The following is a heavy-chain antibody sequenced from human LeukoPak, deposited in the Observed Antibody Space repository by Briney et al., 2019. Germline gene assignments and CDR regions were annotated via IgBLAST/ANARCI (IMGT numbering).Heavy chain of an antibody. Sequence: SETLSLTCTVSGGSITSSSYYWGWIRQPPGKGLEWIGSISYSGNTYYKSSLKSRVTISVDTSKNQFSLKLRSVTAADTAVYYCARGRRDGYSYYYMDVWGKGTTVTISS. CDR1: GGSITSSSYY. V-gene: IGHV4-39*01. J-gene: IGHJ6*03. CDR2: ISYSGNT. CDR3: ARGRRDGYSYYYMDV. D-gene: IGHD5-24*01.